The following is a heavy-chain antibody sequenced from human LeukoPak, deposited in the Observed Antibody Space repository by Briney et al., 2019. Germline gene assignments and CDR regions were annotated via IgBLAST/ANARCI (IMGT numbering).Heavy chain of an antibody. CDR2: IYHSGST. CDR3: AYSTVAIRGYY. V-gene: IGHV4-38-2*02. D-gene: IGHD4-23*01. J-gene: IGHJ4*02. CDR1: GYSINSGYY. Sequence: PSETLSLTCTVSGYSINSGYYWGWIRQPPGKGLEWIGSIYHSGSTYYNPSLKSRVTISVDTSKNQFSLKLSSVTAADTAVYYCAYSTVAIRGYYWGQGTLVTVSS.